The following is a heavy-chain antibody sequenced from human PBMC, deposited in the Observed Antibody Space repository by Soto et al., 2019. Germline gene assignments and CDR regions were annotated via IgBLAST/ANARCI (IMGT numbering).Heavy chain of an antibody. CDR3: AKLYVGSADY. D-gene: IGHD1-26*01. CDR2: IVSSGATT. J-gene: IGHJ4*02. V-gene: IGHV3-23*01. Sequence: GVLRLSCAASGLTFSSFVMSWVRQAPGKGPEWVSAIVSSGATTYYADSVKGRFTISRDNSKNTLYLQMNSLRVEDTAVYYCAKLYVGSADYWGQGTLVTVS. CDR1: GLTFSSFV.